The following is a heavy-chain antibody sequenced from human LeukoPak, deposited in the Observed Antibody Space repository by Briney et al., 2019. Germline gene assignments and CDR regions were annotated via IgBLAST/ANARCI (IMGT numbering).Heavy chain of an antibody. Sequence: PGGSLRLSCAASGFTFSSYSMNWVRQAPGKGLEWVSSISSSGSYIYYADSVKGRLTISRDNAKNSLYLQMNSLRAEDTAVYYCAREARVEMATILGHYYYGMDVWGQGTTVTVSS. D-gene: IGHD5-24*01. J-gene: IGHJ6*02. CDR2: ISSSGSYI. CDR3: AREARVEMATILGHYYYGMDV. CDR1: GFTFSSYS. V-gene: IGHV3-21*01.